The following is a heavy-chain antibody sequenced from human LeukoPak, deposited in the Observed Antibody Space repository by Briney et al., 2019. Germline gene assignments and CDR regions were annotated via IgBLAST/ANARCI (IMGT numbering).Heavy chain of an antibody. D-gene: IGHD6-13*01. Sequence: SVKVSCKASGGTFSSYAISWVRQAPGQGLEWMGGIIPIFGTANYARKFQGRVTITADESTSTAYMELSSLRSEDTAVYYCASRGDRIAAAGYYFDYWGQGTLVTVSS. V-gene: IGHV1-69*13. CDR2: IIPIFGTA. CDR3: ASRGDRIAAAGYYFDY. CDR1: GGTFSSYA. J-gene: IGHJ4*02.